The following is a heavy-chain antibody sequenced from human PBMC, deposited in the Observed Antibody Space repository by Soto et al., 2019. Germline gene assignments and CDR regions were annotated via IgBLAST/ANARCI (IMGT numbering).Heavy chain of an antibody. CDR1: GYTFTSYG. D-gene: IGHD3-22*01. Sequence: QIKLMQSGAEVKKPGASVKVSCKASGYTFTSYGIHWVRQAPGQRLEWTGWINAGNGNTKYSEKFQGRVTITRDTSARTAYLEMSSLRSEDTAVYYCARDPNDSSAYYHPYYYGMDVWGQGTTVTVSS. V-gene: IGHV1-3*01. J-gene: IGHJ6*02. CDR3: ARDPNDSSAYYHPYYYGMDV. CDR2: INAGNGNT.